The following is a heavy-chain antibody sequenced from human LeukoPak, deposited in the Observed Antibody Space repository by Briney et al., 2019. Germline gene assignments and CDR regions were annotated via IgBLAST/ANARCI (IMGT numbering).Heavy chain of an antibody. V-gene: IGHV3-74*01. CDR2: INPDGSGT. CDR3: ARDSGSGSYSGY. Sequence: AGGSLRLSCAASGFTFSTYWMHWVRQGPGKGLVWVSRINPDGSGTGHADSVKGRFTISRDNAKNRLYLQMNSLRAEDTAVYYCARDSGSGSYSGYWGLGTLVTVSS. J-gene: IGHJ4*02. D-gene: IGHD3-10*01. CDR1: GFTFSTYW.